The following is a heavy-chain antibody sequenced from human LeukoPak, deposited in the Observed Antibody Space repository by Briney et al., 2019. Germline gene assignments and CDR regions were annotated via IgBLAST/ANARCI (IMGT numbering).Heavy chain of an antibody. CDR1: GYTFTGYY. D-gene: IGHD1-26*01. Sequence: ASVKVSCKASGYTFTGYYMHWVRQAPGQGLEWMGWINPNSGGTNYAQKFQGRVTMTRDMSISTAYMELSRLRSDDTAVYYCARDRIVGAGGFDYWGQGTLVTVSS. CDR3: ARDRIVGAGGFDY. CDR2: INPNSGGT. V-gene: IGHV1-2*02. J-gene: IGHJ4*02.